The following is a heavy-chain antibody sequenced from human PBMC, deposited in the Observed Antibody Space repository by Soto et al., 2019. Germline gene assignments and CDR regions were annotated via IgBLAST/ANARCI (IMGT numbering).Heavy chain of an antibody. CDR2: MNPNSGNT. Sequence: QVQLVQSGAEVKKPGASVKVSCKASGYTFTSYDINWVRQATGQGLEWMGWMNPNSGNTGYAQKFQGRVTMTRNTSISTAYMALRSLRSEDTAVYYCARAAAGWGYFDLWGRGTLVTVSS. CDR3: ARAAAGWGYFDL. CDR1: GYTFTSYD. J-gene: IGHJ2*01. D-gene: IGHD6-13*01. V-gene: IGHV1-8*01.